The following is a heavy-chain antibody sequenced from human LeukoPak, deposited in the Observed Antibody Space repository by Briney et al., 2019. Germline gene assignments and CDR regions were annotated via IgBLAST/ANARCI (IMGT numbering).Heavy chain of an antibody. CDR2: IISSSSYI. V-gene: IGHV3-21*01. Sequence: GGSLRLSCAASGFTFNSYSVNWVRQAPGKGLEWVSSIISSSSYIKYADSVKGRFTISRDNAKNSMYLQMNSLRAEDTAVYYCARVPYSGYYFDYWGQGTLVTVSS. J-gene: IGHJ4*02. CDR1: GFTFNSYS. CDR3: ARVPYSGYYFDY. D-gene: IGHD1-26*01.